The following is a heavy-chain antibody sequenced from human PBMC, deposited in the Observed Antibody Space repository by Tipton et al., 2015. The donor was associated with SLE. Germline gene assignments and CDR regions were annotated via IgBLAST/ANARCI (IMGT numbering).Heavy chain of an antibody. Sequence: GSLRLSCAASGFSFSSYWMIWVRQAPGKGLEWVANIKQDGSEKYYVDAVKGRFTISRDNAKNSLYLQMNSLRAEDTAVYYCARHPGSSWYDAFDIWGQGTMVTVSS. CDR1: GFSFSSYW. CDR2: IKQDGSEK. V-gene: IGHV3-7*01. CDR3: ARHPGSSWYDAFDI. J-gene: IGHJ3*02. D-gene: IGHD6-13*01.